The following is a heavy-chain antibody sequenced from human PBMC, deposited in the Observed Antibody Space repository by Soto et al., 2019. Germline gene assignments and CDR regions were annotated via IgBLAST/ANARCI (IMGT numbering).Heavy chain of an antibody. CDR3: ATLDFGISSV. CDR2: IDPSGSYT. D-gene: IGHD3-3*02. CDR1: GYSFTSYW. V-gene: IGHV5-10-1*01. Sequence: PGESLKISCTGSGYSFTSYWISWVRQMPGKGLEWMGRIDPSGSYTNYSPSFQGHVTISADKPISTPYLQWSSLKASDTAMYYCATLDFGISSVWGQGTMVTVSS. J-gene: IGHJ3*01.